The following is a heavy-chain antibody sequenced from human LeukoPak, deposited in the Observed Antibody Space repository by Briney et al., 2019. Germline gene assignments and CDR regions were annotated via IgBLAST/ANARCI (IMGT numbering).Heavy chain of an antibody. J-gene: IGHJ2*01. CDR1: GYTFTGYY. CDR3: ARQSCSGGSCYPRPYWYFDL. Sequence: GPVKVSCKASGYTFTGYYMHWVRQAPGQGLEWMGWINPNSGGTNYAQKFQGRVTMTRDTSISTAYMELSRLRSDDTAVYYCARQSCSGGSCYPRPYWYFDLWGRGTLVTVSS. V-gene: IGHV1-2*02. D-gene: IGHD2-15*01. CDR2: INPNSGGT.